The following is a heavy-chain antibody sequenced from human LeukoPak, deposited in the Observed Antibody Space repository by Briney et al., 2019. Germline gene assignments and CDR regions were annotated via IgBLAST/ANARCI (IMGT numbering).Heavy chain of an antibody. V-gene: IGHV3-49*04. J-gene: IGHJ4*02. D-gene: IGHD3-22*01. CDR2: IRGKPYGGTT. Sequence: GGSLRLSCTASGFTFGDYAMSWVRQAPGKGLEWVGFIRGKPYGGTTEYAASVKGRFTISRDDSANIAYLQMNSLKTEDTAVYYCARGSNRYDSSDFDHWGQGTLVTVSS. CDR3: ARGSNRYDSSDFDH. CDR1: GFTFGDYA.